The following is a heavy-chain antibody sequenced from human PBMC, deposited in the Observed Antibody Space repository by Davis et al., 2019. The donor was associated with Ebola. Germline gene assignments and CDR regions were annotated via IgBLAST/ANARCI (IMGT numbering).Heavy chain of an antibody. CDR3: ARGASSSWIFDY. Sequence: PGGSLRLSCTVSGGSISSYYWSWIRQPPGKGLEWIGYIYYSGSTNYNPSLKSRVTISVDTSKNQFSLKLSSVTAADTAVYYCARGASSSWIFDYWGQGTLVTVSS. CDR1: GGSISSYY. D-gene: IGHD6-13*01. J-gene: IGHJ4*02. CDR2: IYYSGST. V-gene: IGHV4-59*01.